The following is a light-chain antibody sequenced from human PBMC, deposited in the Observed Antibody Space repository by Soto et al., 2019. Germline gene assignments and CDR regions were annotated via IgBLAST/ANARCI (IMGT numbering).Light chain of an antibody. CDR1: RSVSSN. J-gene: IGKJ1*01. Sequence: EIVMTQSPATLSVSPGERATLSCRASRSVSSNLAWYQHKSGQAPRLLIYGASTRAAGVPARFSGSGSGAEFTLTISSLQSEDLAVYYCQQYNNWPPWTFGQGTKVEIK. CDR3: QQYNNWPPWT. V-gene: IGKV3-15*01. CDR2: GAS.